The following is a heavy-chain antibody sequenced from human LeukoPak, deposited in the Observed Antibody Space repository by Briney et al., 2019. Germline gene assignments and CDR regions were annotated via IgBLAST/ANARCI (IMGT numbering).Heavy chain of an antibody. Sequence: NTSETLSLTCTVSGGSISSGGYYWSWIRQHPGKGLEWIGYIYYSGSTYYNPSLKSRVTISVDTSENQFSLKLSSVTAADTAVYYCARLDYGDFYFDYWGQGTLVTVSS. V-gene: IGHV4-31*03. CDR3: ARLDYGDFYFDY. CDR1: GGSISSGGYY. J-gene: IGHJ4*02. CDR2: IYYSGST. D-gene: IGHD4-17*01.